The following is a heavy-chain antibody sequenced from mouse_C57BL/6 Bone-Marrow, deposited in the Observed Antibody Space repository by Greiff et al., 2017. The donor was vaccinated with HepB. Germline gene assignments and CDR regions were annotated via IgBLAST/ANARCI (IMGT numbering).Heavy chain of an antibody. CDR3: ARPGRIDY. D-gene: IGHD3-3*01. Sequence: VQLQQPGAELVKPGASVKLSCKASGYTFTSYWMQWVKQRPGQGLEWIGEIDPSDSYTNYNQKFKGKATLTVDTSSSTAYMQLSSLTSEDSAVYYCARPGRIDYWGQGTTLTVSS. J-gene: IGHJ2*01. CDR1: GYTFTSYW. V-gene: IGHV1-50*01. CDR2: IDPSDSYT.